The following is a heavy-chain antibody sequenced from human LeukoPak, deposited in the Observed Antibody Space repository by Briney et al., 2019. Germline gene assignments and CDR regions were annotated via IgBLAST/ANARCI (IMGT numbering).Heavy chain of an antibody. CDR3: ARADCSSTSCYRYFADY. Sequence: ASVKVSCKASGGTFSSYAISWVRQAPGQGLEWMGGIIPIFGTANYAQKFQGRVTITADESTSTAYMELSSLRSEDTAVYYCARADCSSTSCYRYFADYWGQGTLVTVSS. V-gene: IGHV1-69*13. CDR2: IIPIFGTA. J-gene: IGHJ4*02. CDR1: GGTFSSYA. D-gene: IGHD2-2*02.